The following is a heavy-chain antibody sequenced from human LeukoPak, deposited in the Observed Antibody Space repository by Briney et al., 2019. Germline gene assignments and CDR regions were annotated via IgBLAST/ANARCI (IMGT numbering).Heavy chain of an antibody. J-gene: IGHJ6*02. D-gene: IGHD2-2*01. V-gene: IGHV4-34*01. Sequence: PSETLSLTCTVSGGSISSYYWSWIRQPPGKGLEWIGEINHSGSTNYNPSLKSRVTISVDTSKNQFSLKLSSVTAADTAVYYCARVGSTYYYYYYGMDVWGQGTTVTVSS. CDR3: ARVGSTYYYYYYGMDV. CDR1: GGSISSYY. CDR2: INHSGST.